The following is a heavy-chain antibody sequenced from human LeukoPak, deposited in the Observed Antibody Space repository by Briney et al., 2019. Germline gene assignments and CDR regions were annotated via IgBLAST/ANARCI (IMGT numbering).Heavy chain of an antibody. V-gene: IGHV4-39*01. CDR2: IYYIGST. D-gene: IGHD3/OR15-3a*01. CDR1: GGSISSSSFY. Sequence: SETLSLTCTVSGGSISSSSFYWGWIRQPPGKGLEWIGSIYYIGSTYYNASLKSQVSISIDTSKNQFSLRLTSVTAADTAVYFCARQTGSGLFLLPGGQGTLVTVSS. J-gene: IGHJ4*02. CDR3: ARQTGSGLFLLP.